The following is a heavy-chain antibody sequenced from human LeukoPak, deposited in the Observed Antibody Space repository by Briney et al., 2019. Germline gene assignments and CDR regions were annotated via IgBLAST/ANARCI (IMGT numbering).Heavy chain of an antibody. CDR2: ISAYNGNT. V-gene: IGHV1-18*01. Sequence: ASVKVSCTASRGTFSSYAISWVRQAPGQGLEWMGWISAYNGNTNYAQKLQGRVTMTTDTSTSTAYMELRSLRSDDTAVYYCAREGYRSHYFDYWGQGTLVTVSS. CDR3: AREGYRSHYFDY. CDR1: RGTFSSYA. D-gene: IGHD5-18*01. J-gene: IGHJ4*02.